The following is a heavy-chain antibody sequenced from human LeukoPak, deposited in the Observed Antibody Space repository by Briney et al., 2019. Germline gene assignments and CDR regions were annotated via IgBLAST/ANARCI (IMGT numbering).Heavy chain of an antibody. D-gene: IGHD5-24*01. CDR3: AKGRDGYNLVDAFDI. CDR2: ISSSSIYI. Sequence: GGSLRLSCAASGFTFSNYRMNWVRQAPGKGLEWVSSISSSSIYIYYADSLKGRFTISRDNAKNSLYLQMNSLRAEDTAVYYCAKGRDGYNLVDAFDIWGQGIMVIVSS. V-gene: IGHV3-21*01. CDR1: GFTFSNYR. J-gene: IGHJ3*02.